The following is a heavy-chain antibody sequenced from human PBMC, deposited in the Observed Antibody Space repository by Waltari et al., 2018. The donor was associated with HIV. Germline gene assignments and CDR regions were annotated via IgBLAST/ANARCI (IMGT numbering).Heavy chain of an antibody. D-gene: IGHD2-21*02. V-gene: IGHV3-15*01. J-gene: IGHJ4*02. Sequence: EVQLVESGGGLVKPGGSLRLSCAASGLTFSDAWMNWVRQAPGRGLEWVGRIKSSTYGGTIDYAAPVKGRFTISRDDSKNTLYVQMNSLKTEDTAVYFCTTDYWVVTAYWGQGTLVTVSS. CDR2: IKSSTYGGTI. CDR1: GLTFSDAW. CDR3: TTDYWVVTAY.